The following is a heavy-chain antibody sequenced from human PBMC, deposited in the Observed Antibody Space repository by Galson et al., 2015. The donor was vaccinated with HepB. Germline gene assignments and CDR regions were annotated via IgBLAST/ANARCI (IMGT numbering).Heavy chain of an antibody. D-gene: IGHD1-7*01. CDR1: GFTYNRYS. Sequence: SLRLSCAASGFTYNRYSMHWVRQAPGKGLEWVAVISHDASNEYYADSVEGRFTISRDNSKNTVYLQMNSLRPEDTAVYYCARDLLEGNYWGLSGGMDVWGQGTTVTVSS. CDR2: ISHDASNE. V-gene: IGHV3-30*04. J-gene: IGHJ6*02. CDR3: ARDLLEGNYWGLSGGMDV.